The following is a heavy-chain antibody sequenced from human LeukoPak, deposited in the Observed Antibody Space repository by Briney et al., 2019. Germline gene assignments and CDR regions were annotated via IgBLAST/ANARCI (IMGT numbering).Heavy chain of an antibody. Sequence: PEGSLRLSCAASGFTLSSYWMTWVRQAPGKGLEWVANMKQDGSEKYYVDSVKGRFTISRDNAKDSLYLQMNSLRAEDTAVYYCARQRAGSYGYWGQGTLVTVSS. J-gene: IGHJ4*02. V-gene: IGHV3-7*01. CDR3: ARQRAGSYGY. CDR1: GFTLSSYW. D-gene: IGHD1-26*01. CDR2: MKQDGSEK.